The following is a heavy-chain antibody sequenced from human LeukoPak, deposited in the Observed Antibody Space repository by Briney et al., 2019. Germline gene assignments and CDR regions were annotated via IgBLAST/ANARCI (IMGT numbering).Heavy chain of an antibody. CDR2: IIPIFGTA. J-gene: IGHJ6*03. CDR1: GFTFSSYA. CDR3: ARVSVYSSSWYWGDYYYYYMDV. D-gene: IGHD6-13*01. V-gene: IGHV1-69*01. Sequence: GGSLRLSCAASGFTFSSYAISWVRQAPGQGLEWMGGIIPIFGTANYAQKFQGRVTITADESTSTAYMELSSLRSEDTAVYYCARVSVYSSSWYWGDYYYYYMDVWGKGTTVTVSS.